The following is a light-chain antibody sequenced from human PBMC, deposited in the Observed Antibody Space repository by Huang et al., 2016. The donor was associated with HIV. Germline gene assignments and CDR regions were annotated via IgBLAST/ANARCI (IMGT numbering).Light chain of an antibody. Sequence: DIQLTQSPSTLSASVGDKVTITCRASQSISDWLAWFQQKPGKAPKLLIYKASTLQTGGPSRFSGSGSGTEFTLTISTLQPDDFATYYCQQHNSYSRTFGQGTKVEI. J-gene: IGKJ2*02. CDR1: QSISDW. V-gene: IGKV1-5*03. CDR3: QQHNSYSRT. CDR2: KAS.